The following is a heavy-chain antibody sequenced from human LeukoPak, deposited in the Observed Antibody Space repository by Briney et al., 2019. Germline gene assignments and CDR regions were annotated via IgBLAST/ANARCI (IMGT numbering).Heavy chain of an antibody. CDR1: GFTFSDYY. Sequence: PGGSLRLSCAASGFTFSDYYMSWIRQAPGKGLECVSYISSSSTYTKYADSVKGRFAISRDNAKNSLYLQMDSLRAEDTAVYYCARYGSGSYWYFDLWGRGTQVTVSS. J-gene: IGHJ2*01. CDR3: ARYGSGSYWYFDL. CDR2: ISSSSTYT. D-gene: IGHD3-10*01. V-gene: IGHV3-11*03.